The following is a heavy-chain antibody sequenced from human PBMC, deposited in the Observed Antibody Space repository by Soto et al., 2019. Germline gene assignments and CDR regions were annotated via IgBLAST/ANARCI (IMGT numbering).Heavy chain of an antibody. CDR2: IRPYKGNT. Sequence: ASVKVSCKASGYIFPNYGISWVRQAPGQGLEWMGWIRPYKGNTNYAQKFQGRVTMTTETSTGTAYMELRSLTSDDTAVYYCVRDLDGSGSYYTDYWGLGTLVTVS. J-gene: IGHJ4*02. D-gene: IGHD3-10*01. V-gene: IGHV1-18*01. CDR3: VRDLDGSGSYYTDY. CDR1: GYIFPNYG.